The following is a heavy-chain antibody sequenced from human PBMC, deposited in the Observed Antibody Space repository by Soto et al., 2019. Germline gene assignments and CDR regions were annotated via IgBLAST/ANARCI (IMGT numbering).Heavy chain of an antibody. CDR2: ISYDGSNK. CDR3: ARDLSRQAKIQLWLVY. CDR1: GFTFSSYA. D-gene: IGHD5-18*01. V-gene: IGHV3-30-3*01. J-gene: IGHJ4*02. Sequence: GGSLRLSCAASGFTFSSYAMHWVRQAPGKGLEWVAVISYDGSNKYYADSVKGRFTISRDNSKNTLYLQMNSLRAEDTAVYYCARDLSRQAKIQLWLVYWGQGTLVTVSS.